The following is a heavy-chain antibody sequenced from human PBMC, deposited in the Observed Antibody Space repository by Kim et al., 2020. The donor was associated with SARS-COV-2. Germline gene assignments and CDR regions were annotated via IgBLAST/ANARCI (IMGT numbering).Heavy chain of an antibody. J-gene: IGHJ2*01. D-gene: IGHD3-22*01. V-gene: IGHV3-23*01. CDR3: AKVWARYDSSGYYYRHWYFDL. Sequence: GGSLRLSCAASGFTFSSYAMSWVRQAPGKGLEWVSAISGSGGSTSYADSVKGRFTISRDNSKNTLYLQMNSLRAEDTAVYYCAKVWARYDSSGYYYRHWYFDLWGRGTLVTVSS. CDR1: GFTFSSYA. CDR2: ISGSGGST.